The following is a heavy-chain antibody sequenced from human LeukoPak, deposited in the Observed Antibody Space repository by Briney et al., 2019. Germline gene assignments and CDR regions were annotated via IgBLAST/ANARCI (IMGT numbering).Heavy chain of an antibody. V-gene: IGHV3-7*01. CDR3: ARDQGSSTWSYRENYFDS. Sequence: GGSLRLSCAASGFTFSSYWMSWVRQAPGKGLEWVANIKQDGSEKYYVDSVKGRFTISRDNAKNSLYLQMNSLRAEDTAVYYCARDQGSSTWSYRENYFDSWGQGTLVTVSS. CDR1: GFTFSSYW. J-gene: IGHJ4*02. CDR2: IKQDGSEK. D-gene: IGHD6-13*01.